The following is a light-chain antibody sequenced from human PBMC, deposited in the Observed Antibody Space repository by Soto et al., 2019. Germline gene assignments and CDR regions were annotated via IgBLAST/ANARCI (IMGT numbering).Light chain of an antibody. V-gene: IGLV1-44*01. J-gene: IGLJ2*01. CDR1: SSNIGRNT. CDR3: GAWDDSLNGVL. CDR2: SDN. Sequence: QLVLTQPPSASGTPGQTVTISCSGSSSNIGRNTVNWYQQVPGTAPKLLMYSDNQRPSGVPDRFSGSRSGTSVSLAISGLQSEDEADYYCGAWDDSLNGVLFGGGTKLTVL.